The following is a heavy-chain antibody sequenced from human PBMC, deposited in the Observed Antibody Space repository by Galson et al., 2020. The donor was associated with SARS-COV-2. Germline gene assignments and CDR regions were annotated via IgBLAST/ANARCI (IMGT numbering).Heavy chain of an antibody. D-gene: IGHD3-3*01. CDR3: ARVDAEGFYNWCDP. CDR2: IYSGGST. V-gene: IGHV3-53*04. J-gene: IGHJ5*02. CDR1: GFTVSSNY. Sequence: GGSLRLSCAASGFTVSSNYMSWVRQAPGKGLEWVSVIYSGGSTYYADSVKGRFTISRHNSKNTLYLQMNSLRAEDTAVYYCARVDAEGFYNWCDPWGQGTLVTVSS.